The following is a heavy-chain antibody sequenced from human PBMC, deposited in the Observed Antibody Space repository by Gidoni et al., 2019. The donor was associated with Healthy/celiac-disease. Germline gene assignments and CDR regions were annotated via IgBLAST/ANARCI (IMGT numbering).Heavy chain of an antibody. CDR1: GFTSVSYG. CDR2: ISYDGSNK. CDR3: AKGASWGGYNYEGVDY. D-gene: IGHD5-12*01. Sequence: QVQPVVPGGGVVQPGRSLRLSCAASGFTSVSYGMHWVRQAPGKGLEWVAVISYDGSNKYYADSVKGRFTISRDNSKNTLYLQMNSLRAEDTAVYYCAKGASWGGYNYEGVDYWGQGTLVTVSS. J-gene: IGHJ4*02. V-gene: IGHV3-30*18.